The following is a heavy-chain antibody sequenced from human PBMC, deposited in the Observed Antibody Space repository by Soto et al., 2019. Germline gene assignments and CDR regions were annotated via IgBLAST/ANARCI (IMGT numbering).Heavy chain of an antibody. D-gene: IGHD3-10*01. CDR3: ATGRVYYGSEY. CDR2: IFYSGST. CDR1: GGSISNYY. V-gene: IGHV4-59*03. J-gene: IGHJ4*02. Sequence: SETLSLTCTVSGGSISNYYWSWIRQPPGRGLEWIGHIFYSGSTNYNPALKSRVTISVDTSKSQFSLKLTSMTAADTAVYYCATGRVYYGSEYWGQGTLVTVSS.